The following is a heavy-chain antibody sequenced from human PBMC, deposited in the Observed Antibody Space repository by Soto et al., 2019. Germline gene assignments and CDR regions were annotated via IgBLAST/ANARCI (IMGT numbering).Heavy chain of an antibody. D-gene: IGHD1-26*01. CDR1: GNTFTYRY. CDR3: ASGGAGSGPFTWELPDH. Sequence: QMQLVQSGAEVKKTGSSVTVSCKALGNTFTYRYLHWVRQAPGQALEWMGWITPFSGDVHYAQKFQERVTITRDRSINTACMQMSSLRSEDTAMYFCASGGAGSGPFTWELPDHWGQGTLVTVSS. CDR2: ITPFSGDV. J-gene: IGHJ4*02. V-gene: IGHV1-45*02.